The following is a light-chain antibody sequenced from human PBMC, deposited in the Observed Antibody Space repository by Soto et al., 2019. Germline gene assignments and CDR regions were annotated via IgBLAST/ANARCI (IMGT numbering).Light chain of an antibody. CDR1: QSVRSSY. CDR3: QQYGSSPPWT. Sequence: EIVLTQSPGTLSLSPGERATLSCRASQSVRSSYLAWYQQKPGQAPRLLIHGASSRATGIPDRFSGSGSGTDFTLTISRLEPEDFAVYYCQQYGSSPPWTFGQGTKVEIK. V-gene: IGKV3-20*01. CDR2: GAS. J-gene: IGKJ1*01.